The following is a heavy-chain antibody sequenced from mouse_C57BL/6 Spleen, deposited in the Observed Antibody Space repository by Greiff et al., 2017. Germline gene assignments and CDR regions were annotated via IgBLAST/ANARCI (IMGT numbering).Heavy chain of an antibody. CDR1: GFTFSDYG. D-gene: IGHD2-3*01. CDR2: ISSGSSTI. V-gene: IGHV5-17*01. Sequence: EVKLVESGGGLVKPGGSLKLSCAASGFTFSDYGMHWVRQAPEKGLEWVAYISSGSSTIYYADTVKGRFTISRDNAKNTLFLQMTSLRSEDTAMYYCARRYEGFAYWGQGTLVTVSA. J-gene: IGHJ3*01. CDR3: ARRYEGFAY.